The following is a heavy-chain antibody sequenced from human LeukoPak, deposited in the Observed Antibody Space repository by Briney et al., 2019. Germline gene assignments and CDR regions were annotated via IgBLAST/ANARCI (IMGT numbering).Heavy chain of an antibody. CDR3: ASQTGIVAAYYYYMDV. V-gene: IGHV1-69*06. Sequence: SVKVSCKASGGTFSSYAISWVRQAPGQGLEWMGGIIPIFGTANYAQKFQGRVTITADKSTSTAYMELSSLRSEDTAVYYCASQTGIVAAYYYYMDVWGKGTTVTVSS. CDR1: GGTFSSYA. D-gene: IGHD2-21*01. CDR2: IIPIFGTA. J-gene: IGHJ6*03.